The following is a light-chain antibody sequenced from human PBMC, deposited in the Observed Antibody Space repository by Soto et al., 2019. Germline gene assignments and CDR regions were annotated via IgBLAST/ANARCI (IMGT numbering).Light chain of an antibody. J-gene: IGLJ2*01. CDR2: DDT. CDR3: QVWESSGDHPAV. V-gene: IGLV3-21*02. Sequence: SYELTQPPSVSVAPGQTATITCEGNNIGSKSVHWYQQKPGQAPVLVVYDDTDRPSGIPERFSGSNSGNTATLTISRVEAGDEAVYYCQVWESSGDHPAVFGGGTKLTVL. CDR1: NIGSKS.